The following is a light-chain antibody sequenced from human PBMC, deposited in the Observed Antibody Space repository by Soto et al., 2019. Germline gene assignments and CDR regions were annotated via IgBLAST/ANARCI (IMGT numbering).Light chain of an antibody. CDR3: QQYAASPIT. V-gene: IGKV3-20*01. CDR2: DAS. Sequence: EIVLTQSPGTLSLSPGEGATLSCRASQSVGRDYLAWFQQKPGQAPRLLIHDASRRATGIPDRFSGSGSGTDFTLTISRLESEDFAVYYCQQYAASPITFGQGTRLEIK. J-gene: IGKJ5*01. CDR1: QSVGRDY.